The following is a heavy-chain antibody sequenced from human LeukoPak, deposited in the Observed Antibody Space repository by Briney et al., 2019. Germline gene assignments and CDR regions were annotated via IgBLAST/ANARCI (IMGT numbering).Heavy chain of an antibody. CDR1: GGSISSSFYY. Sequence: PSETLSVTCTVSGGSISSSFYYWGWIRQPPGKGLEWIGSSYYSGSTYYNPSLKSRVTISVDTSKNQFSLKLSSVTAADTAVYYCARSLAADVDYWGQGTLVTVSS. CDR2: SYYSGST. D-gene: IGHD6-13*01. V-gene: IGHV4-39*01. CDR3: ARSLAADVDY. J-gene: IGHJ4*02.